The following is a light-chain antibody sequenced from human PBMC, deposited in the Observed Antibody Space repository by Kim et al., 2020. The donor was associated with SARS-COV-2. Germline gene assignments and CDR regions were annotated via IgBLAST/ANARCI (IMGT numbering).Light chain of an antibody. CDR1: SRDVRNSTL. CDR3: CSYAGSSTFVV. Sequence: QSLTHSCTVTSRDVRNSTLVSWYQQRPGKSPKLIIFAVSKRPSGVSNRFSGSKSGDTASLTISGLQAEDESDYSCCSYAGSSTFVVFGGGTQLTVL. CDR2: AVS. J-gene: IGLJ3*02. V-gene: IGLV2-23*02.